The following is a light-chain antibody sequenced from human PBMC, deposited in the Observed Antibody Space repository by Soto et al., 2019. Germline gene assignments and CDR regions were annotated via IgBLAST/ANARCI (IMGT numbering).Light chain of an antibody. CDR3: QQRSNWPLT. V-gene: IGKV3-11*01. Sequence: DIVLTQSPATLSLSPGERATLSCRASQSISGNLAWYRQKPGQAPRLLIYDASTRATGIPARFSGSGSGTHFTLPISSLEPDDFAVYYCQQRSNWPLTFGGGTRVEIK. CDR1: QSISGN. J-gene: IGKJ4*01. CDR2: DAS.